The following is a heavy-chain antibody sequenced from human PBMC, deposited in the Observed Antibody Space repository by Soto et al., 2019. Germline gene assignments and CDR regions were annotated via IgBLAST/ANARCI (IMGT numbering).Heavy chain of an antibody. CDR3: AHRQMELGYCSGGSCYPRRDAFDI. J-gene: IGHJ3*02. V-gene: IGHV2-5*02. CDR1: GFSLSTSGVG. Sequence: QITLKESGPTLVKPTQTLTLTCTFSGFSLSTSGVGVGWIRQPPGKALEWLALIYWDDDKRYSPSLKSRLTITKDTSKNQVVLTMTNMDPVDTATYYCAHRQMELGYCSGGSCYPRRDAFDIWGQGTMVTVSS. D-gene: IGHD2-15*01. CDR2: IYWDDDK.